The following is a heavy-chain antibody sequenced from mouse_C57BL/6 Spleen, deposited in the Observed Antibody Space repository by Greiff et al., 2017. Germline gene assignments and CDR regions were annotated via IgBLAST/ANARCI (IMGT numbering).Heavy chain of an antibody. J-gene: IGHJ2*01. CDR2: IDPSDSYT. Sequence: QVQLQQSGAELVMPGASVKLSCKASGYTFTSYWMHWVKQRPGQGLEWIGEIDPSDSYTNYNQKFKGKSTLTVDKSSSTAYMQLSSLTSEDSAVFDCARSTYYYGSSLDYWGQGTTLTVSS. D-gene: IGHD1-1*01. CDR3: ARSTYYYGSSLDY. V-gene: IGHV1-69*01. CDR1: GYTFTSYW.